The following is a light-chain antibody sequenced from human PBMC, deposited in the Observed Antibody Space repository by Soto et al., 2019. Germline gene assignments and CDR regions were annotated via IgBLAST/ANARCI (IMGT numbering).Light chain of an antibody. V-gene: IGLV1-40*01. J-gene: IGLJ2*01. CDR2: GNS. CDR1: SSNIGAGYD. Sequence: QSVLTQPPSVSGAPGQRVTISGTGSSSNIGAGYDVHWYQQLPGTAPKLLIYGNSNRPSGVPDRFSGSKSGTSASLAITGLQAEDEADYYCQSYDSSLSGYVVFGGGTKRTV. CDR3: QSYDSSLSGYVV.